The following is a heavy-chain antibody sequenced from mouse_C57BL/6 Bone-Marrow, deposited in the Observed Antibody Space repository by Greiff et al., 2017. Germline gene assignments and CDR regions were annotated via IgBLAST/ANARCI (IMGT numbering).Heavy chain of an antibody. CDR3: AREGSMASYYFDY. CDR1: GYTFTSYW. Sequence: QVQLQQPGAELVMPGASVKLSCKASGYTFTSYWMHWVKQRPGQGLEWIGEIDPSDSYTNYNQKFKGKSTLTVDKSYSTADMQLSSLTSEDSAVYYCAREGSMASYYFDYWGQGTTLTVSS. J-gene: IGHJ2*01. D-gene: IGHD1-1*02. V-gene: IGHV1-69*01. CDR2: IDPSDSYT.